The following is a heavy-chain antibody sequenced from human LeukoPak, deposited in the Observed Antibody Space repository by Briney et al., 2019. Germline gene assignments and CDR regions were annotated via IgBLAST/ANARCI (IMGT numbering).Heavy chain of an antibody. Sequence: GGSLRLSCAASGFTFSSFEMNWVRQAPGKGLEWVSYISGSGTNIYYADSVKGRFTISRDNAKNSLSLQMNSLRAEDTAIYYCAREAVPGGRGDTFDIWGQGTMVTVSS. CDR2: ISGSGTNI. J-gene: IGHJ3*02. D-gene: IGHD6-19*01. CDR3: AREAVPGGRGDTFDI. V-gene: IGHV3-48*03. CDR1: GFTFSSFE.